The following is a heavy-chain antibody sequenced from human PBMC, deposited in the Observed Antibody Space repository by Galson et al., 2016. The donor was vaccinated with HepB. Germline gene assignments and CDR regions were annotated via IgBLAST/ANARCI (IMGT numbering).Heavy chain of an antibody. J-gene: IGHJ4*02. D-gene: IGHD2-2*01. CDR3: ASGGVVVPAAIHDY. Sequence: SLRLSCAASGFTFTSYWMHWVRQVPGKGLLWVSRIKGDGSGTEYADSVKGRFTISRDNAKSTLYLQMNSLRAEDTAVYFCASGGVVVPAAIHDYWGQGTLVTVSS. V-gene: IGHV3-74*03. CDR1: GFTFTSYW. CDR2: IKGDGSGT.